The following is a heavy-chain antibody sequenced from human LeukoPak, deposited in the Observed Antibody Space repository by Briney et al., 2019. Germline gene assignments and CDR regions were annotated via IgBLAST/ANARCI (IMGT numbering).Heavy chain of an antibody. V-gene: IGHV3-21*01. CDR3: ARDPIAVVGGGSFDY. D-gene: IGHD6-19*01. CDR1: GFTFSSYS. J-gene: IGHJ4*02. CDR2: ISSSGAKT. Sequence: AGGSLRLSCAASGFTFSSYSMNWVRQAPGKGLQWVSSISSSGAKTYYADSVEGRVTISRDNAKNSYYLEMNSLVAEDTAVYYCARDPIAVVGGGSFDYWGQGILVTVSS.